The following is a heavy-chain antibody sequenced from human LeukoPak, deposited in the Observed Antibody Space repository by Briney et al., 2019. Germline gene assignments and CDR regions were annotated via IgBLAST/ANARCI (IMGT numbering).Heavy chain of an antibody. CDR1: GVSFSASH. CDR2: ISPGEGT. J-gene: IGHJ2*01. Sequence: SETLSLTCVMYGVSFSASHWSWVRQPPGKGLEWIGEISPGEGTNYNPSLKSRVTVSLDTSKNQFSLTLNSVTAADAAVYYCARFRFGHPEWYFDLWSRGTLVTVSS. D-gene: IGHD3-16*01. V-gene: IGHV4-34*01. CDR3: ARFRFGHPEWYFDL.